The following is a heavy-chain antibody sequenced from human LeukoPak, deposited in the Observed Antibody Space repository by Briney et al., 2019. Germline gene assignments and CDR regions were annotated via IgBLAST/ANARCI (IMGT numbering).Heavy chain of an antibody. V-gene: IGHV1-24*01. CDR2: FDPEDGET. CDR3: ARGRCVGSTSCYYFDY. J-gene: IGHJ4*02. D-gene: IGHD2-2*01. Sequence: ASVKVSCKVSGYTLTELSMHWVRQAPGKGLEWMGGFDPEDGETIYAQKFQGRVTMTEDTSTDTAYMELSSLRSEDTAVYYCARGRCVGSTSCYYFDYWGQGTLVTVSS. CDR1: GYTLTELS.